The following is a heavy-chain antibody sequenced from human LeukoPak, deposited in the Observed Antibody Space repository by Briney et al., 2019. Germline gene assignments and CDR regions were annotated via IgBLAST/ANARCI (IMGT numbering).Heavy chain of an antibody. J-gene: IGHJ4*02. CDR2: IYYSGST. CDR1: GGSFSGYY. Sequence: SETLSLTCAVYGGSFSGYYWSWIRQPPGKGLEWIGYIYYSGSTNYNPSLKSRVTISVDTSKNQFSLKLSSVTAADTAVYYCASQSSSLVYFDYWGQGTLVTVSS. D-gene: IGHD6-13*01. CDR3: ASQSSSLVYFDY. V-gene: IGHV4-59*08.